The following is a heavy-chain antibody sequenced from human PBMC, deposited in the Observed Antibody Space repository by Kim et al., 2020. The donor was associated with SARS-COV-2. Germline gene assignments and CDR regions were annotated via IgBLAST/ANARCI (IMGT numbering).Heavy chain of an antibody. CDR2: ISSSGSTI. CDR3: ARDLLGCGGDCSHDAFDI. V-gene: IGHV3-11*01. J-gene: IGHJ3*02. CDR1: GFTFSDYY. D-gene: IGHD2-21*02. Sequence: GGSLRLSCAASGFTFSDYYMSWIRQAPGKGLEWVSYISSSGSTIYYADSVKGRFTISRDNAKNSLYLQMNSLRAEDTAVYYCARDLLGCGGDCSHDAFDIWGQGTMVTVSS.